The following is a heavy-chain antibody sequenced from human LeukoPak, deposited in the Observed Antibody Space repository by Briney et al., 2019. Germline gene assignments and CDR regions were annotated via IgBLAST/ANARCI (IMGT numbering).Heavy chain of an antibody. Sequence: GGSLRLSCAASGFTFSSYGMHWVRQAPGKGLEWVAFIRYDGSNKYYADSVKGRFTISRDNSKNTLYLQMNSLRAEDTAVYYCARDGYYDYVWGSYRFDYWGQGTLVTVSS. CDR2: IRYDGSNK. J-gene: IGHJ4*02. D-gene: IGHD3-16*02. CDR3: ARDGYYDYVWGSYRFDY. CDR1: GFTFSSYG. V-gene: IGHV3-30*02.